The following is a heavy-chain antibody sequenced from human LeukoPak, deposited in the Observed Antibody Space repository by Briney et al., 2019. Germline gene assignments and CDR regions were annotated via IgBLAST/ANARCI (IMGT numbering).Heavy chain of an antibody. V-gene: IGHV3-21*06. CDR3: ARDSSNEGYFDY. Sequence: PGGSLRLSCAASGFASSTSAMSWVRQAPGQGLEWVSSISSSGVYIYYADSLKGRFTISRDQAKNSLFLHMNSLRAEDTAVYYCARDSSNEGYFDYWGQGTLVTVSS. J-gene: IGHJ4*02. CDR1: GFASSTSA. D-gene: IGHD6-13*01. CDR2: ISSSGVYI.